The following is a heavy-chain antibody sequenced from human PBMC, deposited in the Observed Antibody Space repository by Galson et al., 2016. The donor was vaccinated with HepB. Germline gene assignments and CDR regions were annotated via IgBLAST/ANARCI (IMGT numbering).Heavy chain of an antibody. Sequence: SLRLSCAASGFTFGDYAMHWVRQAPGKGLEWVSGISWNSGTMTYADSVKGRFSISRDNAKNTLYLQMNSLRPGDTSFYYCAKAINNYYYYGVDVWGQGTTVTVSS. V-gene: IGHV3-9*01. CDR2: ISWNSGTM. CDR1: GFTFGDYA. J-gene: IGHJ6*02. CDR3: AKAINNYYYYGVDV.